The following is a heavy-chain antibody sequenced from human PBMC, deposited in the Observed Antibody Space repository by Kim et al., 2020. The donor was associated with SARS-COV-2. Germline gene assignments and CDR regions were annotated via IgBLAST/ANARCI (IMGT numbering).Heavy chain of an antibody. CDR2: ICYSGNS. J-gene: IGHJ4*02. CDR1: GGSIRSGGKF. Sequence: SETLSLTCSVSGGSIRSGGKFWTWIRQHPAKGLEWIGYICYSGNSHYSPSLRSRVSISLQTSENQFSLELTSVTAADTAVYYCARDQPLDYWGQGILVTVSS. D-gene: IGHD2-2*01. V-gene: IGHV4-31*03. CDR3: ARDQPLDY.